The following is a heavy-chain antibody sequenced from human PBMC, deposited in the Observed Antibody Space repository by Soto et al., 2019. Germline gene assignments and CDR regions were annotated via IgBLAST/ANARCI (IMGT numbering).Heavy chain of an antibody. CDR2: MNPNSGNT. D-gene: IGHD5-18*01. CDR3: ARGGYSYGVFDY. Sequence: GASVKVSCKASGYTFTSYDINWMRQATGQGLEWMGWMNPNSGNTGYAQKFQGRVTMTRNTSISTAYMELSSLRSEDTAVYYCARGGYSYGVFDYWGQGTLVTVCS. J-gene: IGHJ4*02. V-gene: IGHV1-8*01. CDR1: GYTFTSYD.